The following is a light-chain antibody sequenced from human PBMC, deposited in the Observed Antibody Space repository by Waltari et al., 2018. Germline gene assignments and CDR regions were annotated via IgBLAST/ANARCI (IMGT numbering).Light chain of an antibody. Sequence: DIQMTQSPSSVSASIGDSVTIPCRASQDVSTWVAWYQQKPGKAHNLLISAASSLQSGVPSRFSGSGSGTDFTLTISGLQPEDFTIYFCQQTDSFPLTFGGGTKVELK. CDR2: AAS. CDR3: QQTDSFPLT. J-gene: IGKJ4*01. V-gene: IGKV1-12*01. CDR1: QDVSTW.